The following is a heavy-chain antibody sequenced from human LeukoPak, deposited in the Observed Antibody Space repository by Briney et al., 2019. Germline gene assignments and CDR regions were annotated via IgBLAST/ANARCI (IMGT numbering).Heavy chain of an antibody. D-gene: IGHD2-2*02. V-gene: IGHV3-66*01. CDR3: ARDNAGYCSSTSCYISAFDI. CDR2: IYSGGST. Sequence: GGSLRLSCAASGFTVSSNYMSWVRQAPGKGLEWVSVIYSGGSTYYADSVKGRFTISRDNSKNTLYLQMNSLRAEDTAVYYCARDNAGYCSSTSCYISAFDIWGQGTMVTVSS. CDR1: GFTVSSNY. J-gene: IGHJ3*02.